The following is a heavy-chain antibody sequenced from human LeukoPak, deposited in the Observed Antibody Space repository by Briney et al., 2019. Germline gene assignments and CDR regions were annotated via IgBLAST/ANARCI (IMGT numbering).Heavy chain of an antibody. D-gene: IGHD2-2*01. J-gene: IGHJ5*02. Sequence: PRGSLRLSCTASGFTFNSYAMSWVRQAPGKGLEWVSAISGTGGSTYYADSVKGRFTISRDNSKNTLYLQMNSLRTEDTAVYYCAKDVVVVPAAKGVSNWFDPWGQGTLVTDSS. CDR1: GFTFNSYA. CDR3: AKDVVVVPAAKGVSNWFDP. CDR2: ISGTGGST. V-gene: IGHV3-23*01.